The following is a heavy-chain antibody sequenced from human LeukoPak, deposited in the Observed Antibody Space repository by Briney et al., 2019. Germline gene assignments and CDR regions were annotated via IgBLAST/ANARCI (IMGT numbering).Heavy chain of an antibody. D-gene: IGHD2-2*01. CDR2: IVPHSGGT. J-gene: IGHJ5*02. Sequence: ASVKVSCKASGYTFTDYYVHWVRQAPGQGLEWMGWIVPHSGGTNYAQNYQGRTTMTRDTSISTAYMELSSLRSDDTAVYSCARNAYCDSTNCYAWFDPWGQGTLVTVSS. V-gene: IGHV1-2*02. CDR1: GYTFTDYY. CDR3: ARNAYCDSTNCYAWFDP.